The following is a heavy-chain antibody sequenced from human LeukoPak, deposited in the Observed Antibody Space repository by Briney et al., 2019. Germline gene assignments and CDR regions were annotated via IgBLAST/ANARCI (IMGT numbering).Heavy chain of an antibody. Sequence: GGSLRLSCAASGFTFDDCSMHWVRQAPGKGLEWVSLITGDGFITHYADSVKGRFTISRDNKKSVLYLQMNNLETEDTALFYCAKDLSSVFDALNIWAKGHWSPSLQ. D-gene: IGHD3-10*01. J-gene: IGHJ3*02. CDR1: GFTFDDCS. V-gene: IGHV3-43*02. CDR2: ITGDGFIT. CDR3: AKDLSSVFDALNI.